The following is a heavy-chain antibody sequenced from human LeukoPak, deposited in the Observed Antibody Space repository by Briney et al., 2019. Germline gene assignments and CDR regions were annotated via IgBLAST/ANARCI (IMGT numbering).Heavy chain of an antibody. CDR2: IYYSGST. Sequence: ASETLSLICTVSGGSISSSSYYWGWIRQPPGKGLEWFGSIYYSGSTYYNPSLKSRVTISVDTSKNQFSLKLSSVTAADTAVYYCARHMGVDFWSGYLYYMDVWGKGTTVTVSS. D-gene: IGHD3-3*01. CDR3: ARHMGVDFWSGYLYYMDV. V-gene: IGHV4-39*01. CDR1: GGSISSSSYY. J-gene: IGHJ6*03.